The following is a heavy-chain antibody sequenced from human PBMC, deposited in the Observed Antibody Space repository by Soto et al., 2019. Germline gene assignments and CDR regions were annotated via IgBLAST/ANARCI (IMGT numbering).Heavy chain of an antibody. CDR2: ISSSAGTI. V-gene: IGHV3-11*01. D-gene: IGHD6-13*01. CDR3: ARAMYSSKTEFEY. J-gene: IGHJ4*02. Sequence: GGSLRLSCAASGLTFSDYYMTWIRQAPGKGLEWVSYISSSAGTISYADSVKGRFTISRDNAKNSLYLQMNSLRAEDTAVYYCARAMYSSKTEFEYWGQGTLVTGSS. CDR1: GLTFSDYY.